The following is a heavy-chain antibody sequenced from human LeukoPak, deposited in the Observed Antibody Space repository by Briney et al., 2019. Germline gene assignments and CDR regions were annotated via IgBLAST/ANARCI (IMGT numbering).Heavy chain of an antibody. V-gene: IGHV6-1*01. CDR3: ARWGTGRSRGVVAAADHYLDH. J-gene: IGHJ4*02. CDR1: GDSVSSNSAA. CDR2: TYYRSKWYN. Sequence: PSQTLSLTCAISGDSVSSNSAAWNWIRQSPSRGLEWLGRTYYRSKWYNDYAVSVKSRITINPDTSKNQFSLQLNSVTPEDTAVYYCARWGTGRSRGVVAAADHYLDHWGQGTLVTVSS. D-gene: IGHD6-13*01.